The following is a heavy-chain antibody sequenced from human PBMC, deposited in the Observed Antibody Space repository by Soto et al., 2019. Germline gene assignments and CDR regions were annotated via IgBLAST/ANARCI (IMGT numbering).Heavy chain of an antibody. J-gene: IGHJ6*02. CDR3: ARDYYFWTGDYYYGMDV. CDR1: GYTFTSYG. V-gene: IGHV1-18*01. CDR2: ISAYNGNT. Sequence: ASVKVSCKASGYTFTSYGISWVRQAPGQGLERMGWISAYNGNTNYAQKLQGRVTMTTDTSTSTAYMELRSLRSDDTAVYFCARDYYFWTGDYYYGMDVWGQGTTVTVSS. D-gene: IGHD3-3*01.